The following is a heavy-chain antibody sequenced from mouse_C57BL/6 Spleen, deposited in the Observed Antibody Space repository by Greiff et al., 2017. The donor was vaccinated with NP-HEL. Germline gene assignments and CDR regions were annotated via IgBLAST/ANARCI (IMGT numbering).Heavy chain of an antibody. V-gene: IGHV2-2*01. CDR3: ARNSITTVVPDY. CDR1: GFSLTSYG. Sequence: QVQLQQSGPGLVQPSQSLSITCTVSGFSLTSYGVHWVRQSPGKGLEWLGVIWSGGSTDYNAAFISRLSISKDNSKSQVFFKMNSLQADDTAIYYCARNSITTVVPDYWGQGTTLTVSS. J-gene: IGHJ2*01. D-gene: IGHD1-1*01. CDR2: IWSGGST.